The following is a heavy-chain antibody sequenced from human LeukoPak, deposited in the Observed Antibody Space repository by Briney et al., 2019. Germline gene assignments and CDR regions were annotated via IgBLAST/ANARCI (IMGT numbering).Heavy chain of an antibody. Sequence: ASVKVSCKASGYTFTGYYMHWVRQAPGQGLEWMGWINPNSGGTNYAQKFQGRVTMTRDTSISTAYMELSRLISDDTAVYYCARHVGRGSQSRFDYWGQGTLVTVSS. J-gene: IGHJ4*02. CDR1: GYTFTGYY. CDR2: INPNSGGT. V-gene: IGHV1-2*02. CDR3: ARHVGRGSQSRFDY. D-gene: IGHD2-15*01.